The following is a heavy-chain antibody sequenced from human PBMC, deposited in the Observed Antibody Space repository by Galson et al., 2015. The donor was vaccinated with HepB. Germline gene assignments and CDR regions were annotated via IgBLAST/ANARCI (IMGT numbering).Heavy chain of an antibody. Sequence: ETLSLTCTVSGGSISGYYWTWIRQTPGKGLEWIGHKHHNGDTTYNPSLRSRVTISLDTSKNQFSLSLNAITAADTGIYYCARDLGSGRFPWDYHYGMDVWGQGTAVSVSS. CDR2: KHHNGDT. D-gene: IGHD1-26*01. V-gene: IGHV4-59*01. CDR1: GGSISGYY. J-gene: IGHJ6*02. CDR3: ARDLGSGRFPWDYHYGMDV.